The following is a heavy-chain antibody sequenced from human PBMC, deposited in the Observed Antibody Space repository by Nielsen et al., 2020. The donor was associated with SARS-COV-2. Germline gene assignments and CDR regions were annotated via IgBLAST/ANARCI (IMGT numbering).Heavy chain of an antibody. CDR1: GGSMLRSNSY. CDR3: ARDQFGELRNYYGMDV. J-gene: IGHJ6*02. Sequence: SETLSLTCTVSGGSMLRSNSYWGWIRQPPGKGLEWIGSIYYRGSTSYNPSLKSRVSVSSDTPKSQFSLKVTSVTAADTAVYYCARDQFGELRNYYGMDVWGQGTTVTVSS. CDR2: IYYRGST. D-gene: IGHD3-10*01. V-gene: IGHV4-39*07.